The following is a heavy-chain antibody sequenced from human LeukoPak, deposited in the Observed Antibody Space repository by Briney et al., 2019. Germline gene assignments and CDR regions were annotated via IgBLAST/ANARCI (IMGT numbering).Heavy chain of an antibody. CDR1: GFTFSRFE. CDR2: INGGGSTI. V-gene: IGHV3-48*03. Sequence: GGSLRLSCAASGFTFSRFEMNWVRQTPGKGLEWVSYINGGGSTIYYADSVKGRFTISRDNAKNSLHLQMNSLRADDTAVYYCVKYSSTLYVAFDIWGRGTMVTVS. J-gene: IGHJ3*02. D-gene: IGHD6-13*01. CDR3: VKYSSTLYVAFDI.